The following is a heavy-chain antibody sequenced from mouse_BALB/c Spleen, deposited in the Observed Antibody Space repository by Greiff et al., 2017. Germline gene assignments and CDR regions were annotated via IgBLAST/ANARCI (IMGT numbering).Heavy chain of an antibody. CDR2: INPNNGGT. V-gene: IGHV1-18*01. CDR3: AREGLLGYYGNYDWYFDV. J-gene: IGHJ1*01. Sequence: VQLKESGPELVKPGASVKIPCKASGYTFTDYNMDWVKQSHGKSLEWIGDINPNNGGTIYNQKFKGKATLTVDKSSSTAYMELRSLTSEDTAVYYCAREGLLGYYGNYDWYFDVWGAGTTVTVSS. CDR1: GYTFTDYN. D-gene: IGHD2-1*01.